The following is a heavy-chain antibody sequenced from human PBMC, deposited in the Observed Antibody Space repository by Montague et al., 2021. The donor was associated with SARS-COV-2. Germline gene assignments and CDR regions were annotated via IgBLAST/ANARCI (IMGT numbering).Heavy chain of an antibody. CDR3: ASHFVWQQLST. CDR1: GGSIRPFY. D-gene: IGHD6-13*01. V-gene: IGHV4-59*01. J-gene: IGHJ4*02. Sequence: SETLSLTCTVSGGSIRPFYWNWIRQTPEKGLEWIGYIYYSGNTSYNPSLNSRATISVDTSKNQFSLILTSVTAADTAMYYCASHFVWQQLSTWGQGTLVSVSS. CDR2: IYYSGNT.